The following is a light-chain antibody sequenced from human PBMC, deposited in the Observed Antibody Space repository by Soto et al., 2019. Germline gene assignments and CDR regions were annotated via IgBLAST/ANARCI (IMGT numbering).Light chain of an antibody. CDR3: QQYNNWPPYT. V-gene: IGKV3-15*01. CDR1: QSVSSD. J-gene: IGKJ2*01. CDR2: GAS. Sequence: EIVMTQSPATLSASPGERVTLSCRASQSVSSDLAWYQQKLGQAPRLLIYGASTRATGIPARFSGSGSGTEFTLTISSLQSEDFAVYYCQQYNNWPPYTFGQGTKLEIK.